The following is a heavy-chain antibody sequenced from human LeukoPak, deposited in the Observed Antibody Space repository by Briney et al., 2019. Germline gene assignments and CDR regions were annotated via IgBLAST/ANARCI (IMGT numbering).Heavy chain of an antibody. D-gene: IGHD2-2*01. Sequence: ASVKVSCKVSGYTLTELSMHWVRQAPGKGLEWMGGFDPEDGETIYAQKFQGRVTMTEDTSTDTAYMELRSLRSDDTAVYYCARGPIIDIVIVPAADDYYYMDVWGKGTTVTVSS. CDR3: ARGPIIDIVIVPAADDYYYMDV. CDR1: GYTLTELS. V-gene: IGHV1-24*01. J-gene: IGHJ6*03. CDR2: FDPEDGET.